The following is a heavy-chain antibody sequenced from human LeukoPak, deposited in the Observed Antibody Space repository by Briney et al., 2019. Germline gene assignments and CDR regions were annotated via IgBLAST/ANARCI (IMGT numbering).Heavy chain of an antibody. CDR2: IYRCGST. J-gene: IGHJ4*02. CDR3: AREDIRLDYFDY. D-gene: IGHD6-19*01. Sequence: PGGSLRLSCAASGFTVSSNYMSWVHQAPGKGLEWVSVIYRCGSTYYADSVKGRFTISRDDAKNSLYLQMNSLRAEDTAVYYCAREDIRLDYFDYWGQGTLVTVSS. CDR1: GFTVSSNY. V-gene: IGHV3-66*03.